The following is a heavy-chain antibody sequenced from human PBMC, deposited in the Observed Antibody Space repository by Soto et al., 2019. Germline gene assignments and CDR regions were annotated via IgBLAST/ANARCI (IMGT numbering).Heavy chain of an antibody. V-gene: IGHV4-59*08. Sequence: SETVSLTCTVSGASMSSYYWSWIRQPPGKGLEWIGYIYYSGSTNYNPSLKSRVTISVDTSKNQFSLKLSSVTAADTAVYYCARFNIAAAPSVYYYYGMDVWGQGTTVTVS. CDR1: GASMSSYY. CDR3: ARFNIAAAPSVYYYYGMDV. D-gene: IGHD6-13*01. J-gene: IGHJ6*02. CDR2: IYYSGST.